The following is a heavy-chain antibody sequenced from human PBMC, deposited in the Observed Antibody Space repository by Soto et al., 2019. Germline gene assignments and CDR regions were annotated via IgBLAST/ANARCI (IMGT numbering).Heavy chain of an antibody. Sequence: ASVKVSCKVSGYSLTELSMHWVRQASGKGLEWMGWINPNSGGTNYAQKFQGWVTMTRDTSISTAYMELSRLRSDDTAVYYCARGSVDCSGGSCYALDAFDIWGQGTMVTVSS. CDR2: INPNSGGT. CDR3: ARGSVDCSGGSCYALDAFDI. V-gene: IGHV1-2*04. CDR1: GYSLTELS. J-gene: IGHJ3*02. D-gene: IGHD2-15*01.